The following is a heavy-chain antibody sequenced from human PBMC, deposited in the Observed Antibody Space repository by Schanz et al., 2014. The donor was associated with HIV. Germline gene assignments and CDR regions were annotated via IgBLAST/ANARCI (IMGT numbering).Heavy chain of an antibody. V-gene: IGHV3-30*18. CDR2: ISYDGSNK. Sequence: QVQPVESGGGVVQPGRSQRLSCAASGFIFSSYGMHWVRQAPGKGLEWVAVISYDGSNKYYADSVKGRFTISRDNSKNTLYLQMNSLRAEDTALYYCAKEMVSRYYGDAFNIWGQGTMVTVSS. CDR3: AKEMVSRYYGDAFNI. D-gene: IGHD3-16*01. CDR1: GFIFSSYG. J-gene: IGHJ3*02.